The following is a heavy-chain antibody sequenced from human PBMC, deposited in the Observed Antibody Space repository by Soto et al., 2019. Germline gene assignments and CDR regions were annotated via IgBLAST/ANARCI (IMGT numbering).Heavy chain of an antibody. J-gene: IGHJ6*02. V-gene: IGHV1-18*04. D-gene: IGHD2-21*01. CDR3: ARDVFCGGAPACPDMDV. CDR1: GYTFSGYS. Sequence: QVVLEQSGGEVKKPGASVKVYCKASGYTFSGYSITWVRQAPGQGLEWMGRISGYNGNTNYSRTLRGRLTLTTDTSTSTAYMELRSLTSDDTAGYYCARDVFCGGAPACPDMDVWGQGTTVTVSS. CDR2: ISGYNGNT.